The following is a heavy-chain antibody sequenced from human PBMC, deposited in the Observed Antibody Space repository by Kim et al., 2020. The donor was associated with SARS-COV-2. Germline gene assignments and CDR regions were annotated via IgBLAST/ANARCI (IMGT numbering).Heavy chain of an antibody. V-gene: IGHV6-1*01. Sequence: VSEKSRITINPDTSKNQFSLQLNSVTPEDTAVYYCARTLHIAAAGTVFDPWGQGTLVTVSS. CDR3: ARTLHIAAAGTVFDP. J-gene: IGHJ5*02. D-gene: IGHD6-13*01.